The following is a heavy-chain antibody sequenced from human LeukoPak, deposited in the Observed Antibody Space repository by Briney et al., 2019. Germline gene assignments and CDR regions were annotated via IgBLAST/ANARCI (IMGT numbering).Heavy chain of an antibody. CDR1: GGSISNYY. J-gene: IGHJ5*01. CDR3: ASSNLGSLGQFDS. CDR2: IHSNGIA. D-gene: IGHD3-10*01. V-gene: IGHV4-59*01. Sequence: SETLSLTCTVSGGSISNYYWSWIRQPPGKGLEWIGFIHSNGIANYNRSLNSRASISQDTSRSQVSLKLISVTAADTAVYYCASSNLGSLGQFDSWGQGTLVTVSS.